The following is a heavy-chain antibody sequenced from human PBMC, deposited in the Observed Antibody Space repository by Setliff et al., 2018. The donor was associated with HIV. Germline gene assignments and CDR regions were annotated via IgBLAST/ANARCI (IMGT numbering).Heavy chain of an antibody. CDR1: GGSISSSNW. CDR3: ASGEPYYYDSTGYSGNYFDY. CDR2: IYHGGST. Sequence: LSLTCAVSGGSISSSNWWSWVRQPPGKGLEWIGEIYHGGSTNYNPSLKSRVTISVDKSKNQFSLKLASVTAADTAVYYCASGEPYYYDSTGYSGNYFDYWGQGTLVTVSS. V-gene: IGHV4-4*02. D-gene: IGHD3-22*01. J-gene: IGHJ4*02.